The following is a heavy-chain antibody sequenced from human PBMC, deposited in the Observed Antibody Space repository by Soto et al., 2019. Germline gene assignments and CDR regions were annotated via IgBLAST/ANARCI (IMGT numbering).Heavy chain of an antibody. J-gene: IGHJ4*02. V-gene: IGHV1-18*01. CDR2: ISGYNGNT. CDR1: GYTFTSYG. Sequence: QVQLVQSGAEVRKPGASVKVSCKASGYTFTSYGISWVRQAPGQGLEWMGWISGYNGNTKYAKKLQGRVTMTTDTATSTAYMELRSLRADDTAVYYCARDLGGQIVDYWGQGTLVTVSS. CDR3: ARDLGGQIVDY. D-gene: IGHD1-26*01.